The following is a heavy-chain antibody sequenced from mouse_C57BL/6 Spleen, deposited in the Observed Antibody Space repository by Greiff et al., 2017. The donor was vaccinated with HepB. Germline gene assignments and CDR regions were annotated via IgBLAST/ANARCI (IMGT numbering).Heavy chain of an antibody. CDR2: IRNKANNHAT. CDR1: GFTFSDAW. D-gene: IGHD2-4*01. Sequence: EVQGVESGGGLVQPGGSMKLSCAASGFTFSDAWMDWVRQSPEKGLEWVAEIRNKANNHATYYAESVKGRFTISRDDSKSSVYLQMNSLRAEDTGIYYCTLYYDYDGFAYWGQGTLVTVSA. V-gene: IGHV6-6*01. J-gene: IGHJ3*01. CDR3: TLYYDYDGFAY.